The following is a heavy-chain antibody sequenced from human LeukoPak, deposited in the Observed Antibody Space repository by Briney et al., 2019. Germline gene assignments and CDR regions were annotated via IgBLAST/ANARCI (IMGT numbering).Heavy chain of an antibody. V-gene: IGHV4-31*03. CDR2: IYYSGST. J-gene: IGHJ5*02. Sequence: PSETLSLTCTVSGGSISSGGYYWSWIRQHPGKGLEWIGYIYYSGSTYHNPSLKSRVTISVDTSKNQFSLKLSSVTAADTAVYYCARDPSRRFGAWGQGTLVTVSS. D-gene: IGHD3-3*01. CDR1: GGSISSGGYY. CDR3: ARDPSRRFGA.